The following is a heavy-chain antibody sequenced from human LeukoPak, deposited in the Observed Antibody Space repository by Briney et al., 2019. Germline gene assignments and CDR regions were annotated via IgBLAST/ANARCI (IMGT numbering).Heavy chain of an antibody. CDR2: ISGGGGTT. Sequence: GGSLRLSCAASGFTVSSYAMSWVRQAPGKGLEWDSAISGGGGTTYDADSGNGRFNISRDNSKNTLYLQMNSLRAEDTAVYYCAKAFGIAVAPSWGQGTLVTVSS. CDR1: GFTVSSYA. D-gene: IGHD6-19*01. J-gene: IGHJ4*02. V-gene: IGHV3-23*01. CDR3: AKAFGIAVAPS.